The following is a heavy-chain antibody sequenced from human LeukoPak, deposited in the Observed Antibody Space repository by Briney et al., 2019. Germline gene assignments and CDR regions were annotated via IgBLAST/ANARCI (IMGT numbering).Heavy chain of an antibody. CDR2: INHSGST. D-gene: IGHD4-17*01. CDR3: ARGQVENGDPLTSYYYYGMDV. V-gene: IGHV4-34*01. CDR1: GGPFSGYY. Sequence: SETLSLTCAVYGGPFSGYYWSWIRQPPGKGLEWIGEINHSGSTNYNPSLKSRVTISVDTSKNQFSLKLSSVTAADTAVYYCARGQVENGDPLTSYYYYGMDVWGQGTTVTVSS. J-gene: IGHJ6*02.